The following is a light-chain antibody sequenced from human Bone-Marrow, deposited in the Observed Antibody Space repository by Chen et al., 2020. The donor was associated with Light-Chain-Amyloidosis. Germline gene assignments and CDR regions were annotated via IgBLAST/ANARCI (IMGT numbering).Light chain of an antibody. CDR2: RDT. Sequence: SYELTQPPSVSVSPGQTARITCSGDDLPTKYAYWYQQKPGHAPVLVIHRDTERPSGISDRFSGSSSGTTATLTISGVQAEDEADYHCQSADSSGTYEVIFGGGTKLTVL. CDR1: DLPTKY. CDR3: QSADSSGTYEVI. V-gene: IGLV3-25*03. J-gene: IGLJ2*01.